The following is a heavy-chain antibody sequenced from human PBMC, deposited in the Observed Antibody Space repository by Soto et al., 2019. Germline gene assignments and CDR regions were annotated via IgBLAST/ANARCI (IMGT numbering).Heavy chain of an antibody. J-gene: IGHJ6*02. CDR1: GYTFTSYD. Sequence: QVQLVQSGAEVKKPGASVKVSCKASGYTFTSYDINWVRQATGQGLEWMGWMNPNSGNTGYAQKLQGRVTMTRNTSISTAYMELSSLRSEDTAVYYCASITYDFWSGHGMDVWGQGTTVTVSS. CDR2: MNPNSGNT. D-gene: IGHD3-3*01. CDR3: ASITYDFWSGHGMDV. V-gene: IGHV1-8*01.